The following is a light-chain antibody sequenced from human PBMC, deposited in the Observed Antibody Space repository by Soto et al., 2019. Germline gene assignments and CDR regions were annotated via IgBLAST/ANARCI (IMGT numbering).Light chain of an antibody. CDR1: QSISSW. J-gene: IGKJ2*01. CDR2: KAS. V-gene: IGKV1-5*03. CDR3: QHSDT. Sequence: DIPMTQSPSTLSASVGDRVTITCRASQSISSWLAWYQQKPGKAPKLLIYKASSLESGVPSRFSGSGSGTEFTLTISSLQPDDFATYYCQHSDTFGQGTKLEIK.